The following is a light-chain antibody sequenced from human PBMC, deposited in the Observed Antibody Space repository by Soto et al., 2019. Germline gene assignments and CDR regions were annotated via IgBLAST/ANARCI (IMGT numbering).Light chain of an antibody. V-gene: IGLV2-14*03. Sequence: QSVLTQPASVSGSPGQSITISCTGTNSDVGGYNYVSWYQHHPGKAPKLMIYDVSNRPSGVSNRFSGSKSGNTASLTISGLQPEDEADYYCSSYTTSNTRQIVLGTGTKLTVL. CDR3: SSYTTSNTRQIV. J-gene: IGLJ1*01. CDR2: DVS. CDR1: NSDVGGYNY.